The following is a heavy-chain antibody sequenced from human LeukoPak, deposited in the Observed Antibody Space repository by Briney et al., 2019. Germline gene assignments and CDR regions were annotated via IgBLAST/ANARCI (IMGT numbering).Heavy chain of an antibody. Sequence: ASVKVSCKASGYTFTDYYIHWVRHAPGQGLEWMGWINPNSGGTNYAQEFQGRVTMTRHTSISTAYMEVSRLRSDDTAIYYCARGYGGNSVDYWGQGTLVTVSS. CDR1: GYTFTDYY. D-gene: IGHD4-23*01. CDR2: INPNSGGT. J-gene: IGHJ4*02. CDR3: ARGYGGNSVDY. V-gene: IGHV1-2*02.